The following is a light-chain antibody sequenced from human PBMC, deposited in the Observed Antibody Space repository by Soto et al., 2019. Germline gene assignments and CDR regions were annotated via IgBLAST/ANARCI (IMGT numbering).Light chain of an antibody. Sequence: EVVLTQSPATLSLSPGERATLSCRASQSVSRHLAWYQQKPGQAPRLLIYDASNRATGIPARFSGSGSGTDFTLTISSLEPEDFAVYYCQQRNNCPPVTFGGGTKVDIK. V-gene: IGKV3-11*01. CDR2: DAS. CDR1: QSVSRH. J-gene: IGKJ4*01. CDR3: QQRNNCPPVT.